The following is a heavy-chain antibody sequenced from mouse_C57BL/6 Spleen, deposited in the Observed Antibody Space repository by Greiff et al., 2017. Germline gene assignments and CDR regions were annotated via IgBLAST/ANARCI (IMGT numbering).Heavy chain of an antibody. CDR2: INPNNGGT. D-gene: IGHD1-1*01. J-gene: IGHJ4*01. V-gene: IGHV1-22*01. CDR1: GYTFTDYN. Sequence: EVQLQQSGPELVKPGASVKMSCKASGYTFTDYNMHWVKQSHGKSLEWIGYINPNNGGTSYNQKFKGKATLTVNKSSSTAYMELRSLTSEDSAVYYCASGYYYGSSLSWGYAMDYWGQGTSVTVSS. CDR3: ASGYYYGSSLSWGYAMDY.